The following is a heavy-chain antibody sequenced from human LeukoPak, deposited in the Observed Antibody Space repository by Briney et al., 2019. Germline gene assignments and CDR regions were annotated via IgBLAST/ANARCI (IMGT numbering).Heavy chain of an antibody. J-gene: IGHJ4*02. V-gene: IGHV2-26*01. CDR3: AWTRGPLLLWFGELSFDY. CDR1: GFSLSNARMG. D-gene: IGHD3-10*01. CDR2: IFSNDEK. Sequence: SGPTLVNPTETLTLTCTVSGFSLSNARMGVSWIRQPPGKALEWLAHIFSNDEKSYSTSLKSRLTISKDTSKSQVVLTMTNMDPVDTATYYCAWTRGPLLLWFGELSFDYWGQGTLVTVSS.